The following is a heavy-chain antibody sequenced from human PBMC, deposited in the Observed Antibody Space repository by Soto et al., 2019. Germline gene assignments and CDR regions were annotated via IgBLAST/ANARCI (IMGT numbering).Heavy chain of an antibody. V-gene: IGHV3-11*06. D-gene: IGHD3-10*01. Sequence: QVQLVESGGAVVKPGGSLRLSCAASGFTFSDYYMYWIRQPPRQGLEWVSYISGGGSYTDYVDSVKGRFTISRDNTKNSLYLQMDSLRAEDTAVYYCATSRGAPPYWGQGTLVTVSS. J-gene: IGHJ4*02. CDR2: ISGGGSYT. CDR3: ATSRGAPPY. CDR1: GFTFSDYY.